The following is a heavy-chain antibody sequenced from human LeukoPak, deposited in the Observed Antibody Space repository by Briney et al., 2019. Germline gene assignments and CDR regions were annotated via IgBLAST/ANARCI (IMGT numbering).Heavy chain of an antibody. CDR3: ARELVVGPAEYFQD. D-gene: IGHD2-8*02. CDR2: TNQDGSEK. J-gene: IGHJ1*01. V-gene: IGHV3-7*01. Sequence: GGSLRLSCVASGFTFRNYWMSWLRQAPGKGPEWVANTNQDGSEKYYLDSVKGGFTISRDNAKNSLYLQMNSLRDEDTAVYYCARELVVGPAEYFQDWGQGTLVTVSS. CDR1: GFTFRNYW.